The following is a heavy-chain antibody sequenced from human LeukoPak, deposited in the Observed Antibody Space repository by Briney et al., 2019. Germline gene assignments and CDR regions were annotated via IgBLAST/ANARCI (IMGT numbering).Heavy chain of an antibody. D-gene: IGHD6-6*01. CDR2: VNPNTGTT. CDR1: GYTFNDYY. V-gene: IGHV1-2*02. J-gene: IGHJ4*02. Sequence: ASVKVSCKASGYTFNDYYIRWVRQAPGQGLEWMGWVNPNTGTTNYAQKFQGRVTLTRDTSISTAYMELSSLTSDDTAVYYCARQSYGSSYYFDYWGQRTLVTVSS. CDR3: ARQSYGSSYYFDY.